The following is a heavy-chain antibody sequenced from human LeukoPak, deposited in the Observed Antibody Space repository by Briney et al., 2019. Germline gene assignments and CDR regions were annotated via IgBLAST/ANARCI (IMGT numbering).Heavy chain of an antibody. CDR1: SGSISSSNW. J-gene: IGHJ4*02. CDR3: ARRGAPPSWELLFGGYFDY. V-gene: IGHV4-4*02. CDR2: IYHSGST. D-gene: IGHD1-26*01. Sequence: SETLSLTCTVSSGSISSSNWWSWVRQPPGKGLEWIGEIYHSGSTNYNPSLKSRVTISVDKSKNQFSLKLSSVTAADTAVYYCARRGAPPSWELLFGGYFDYWGQGTLVTVSS.